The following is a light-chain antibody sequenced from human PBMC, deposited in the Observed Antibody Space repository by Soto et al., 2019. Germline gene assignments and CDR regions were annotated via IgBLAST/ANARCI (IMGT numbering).Light chain of an antibody. CDR3: SSYTSSSTLVV. Sequence: QSVLTQPASVSGSPGQSITISCTGTSSDVGVYNYVSWYQQHPGKAPKLMIYEVSNRPSGVSNRFSGSKSGNTASLTISGLQAEDEADYYCSSYTSSSTLVVFGTGTKLTVL. V-gene: IGLV2-14*01. CDR1: SSDVGVYNY. J-gene: IGLJ1*01. CDR2: EVS.